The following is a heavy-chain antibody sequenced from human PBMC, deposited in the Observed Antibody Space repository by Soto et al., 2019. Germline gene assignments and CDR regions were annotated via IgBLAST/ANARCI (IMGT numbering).Heavy chain of an antibody. CDR1: GFTFSSYA. CDR2: ISYDGSNK. Sequence: PVGSLRLSCAASGFTFSSYAMHWVRQAPGKGLEWVAVISYDGSNKYYADSVKGRFTISRDNSKNTLYLQMNSLRAEDTAVYYCARESWDMITFGGVIVPGGFDYWGQGTLVTVSS. D-gene: IGHD3-16*02. CDR3: ARESWDMITFGGVIVPGGFDY. J-gene: IGHJ4*02. V-gene: IGHV3-30-3*01.